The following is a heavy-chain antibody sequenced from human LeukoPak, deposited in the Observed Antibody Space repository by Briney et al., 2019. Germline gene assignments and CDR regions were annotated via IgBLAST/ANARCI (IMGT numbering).Heavy chain of an antibody. D-gene: IGHD3-10*01. Sequence: GGSLRLSCAASGFTVSSNDMSWVRQAPGKGLEWVSVIDSGCSTFYADSVKGRFTISRDNSKNTLYLQMNSLRAKDTAVYYCARDPNYYGSANFALDVWGQGTTVTVSS. CDR1: GFTVSSND. CDR2: IDSGCST. V-gene: IGHV3-53*01. J-gene: IGHJ6*02. CDR3: ARDPNYYGSANFALDV.